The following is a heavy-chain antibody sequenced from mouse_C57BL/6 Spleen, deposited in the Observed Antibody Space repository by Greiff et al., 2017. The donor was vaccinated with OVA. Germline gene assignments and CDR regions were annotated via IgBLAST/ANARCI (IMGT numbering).Heavy chain of an antibody. CDR3: ARTYYDYDGAMDY. J-gene: IGHJ4*01. Sequence: DVHLVESGGGLVKPGGSLKLSCAASGFTFSDYGMHWVRQAPEKGLEWVAYISSGSSTIYYADTVKGRFTISRDNAKNTLFLQMTSLRSEDTAMYYCARTYYDYDGAMDYWGQGTSVTVSS. CDR2: ISSGSSTI. CDR1: GFTFSDYG. D-gene: IGHD2-4*01. V-gene: IGHV5-17*01.